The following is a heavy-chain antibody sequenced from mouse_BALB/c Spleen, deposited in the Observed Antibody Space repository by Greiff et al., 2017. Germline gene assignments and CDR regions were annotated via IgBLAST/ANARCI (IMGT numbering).Heavy chain of an antibody. CDR2: IWSGGST. CDR3: ARDYGSSYRFAY. Sequence: VNLVESGPGLVQPSQSLSITCTVSGFSLTSYGVHWVRQSPGKGLEWLGVIWSGGSTDYNAAFISRLSISKDNSKSQVFFKMNSLQANDTAIYYCARDYGSSYRFAYWGQGTLVTVSA. CDR1: GFSLTSYG. V-gene: IGHV2-2*02. J-gene: IGHJ3*01. D-gene: IGHD1-1*01.